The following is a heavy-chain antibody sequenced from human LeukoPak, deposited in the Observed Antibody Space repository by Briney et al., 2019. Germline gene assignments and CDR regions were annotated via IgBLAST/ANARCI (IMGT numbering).Heavy chain of an antibody. V-gene: IGHV3-11*01. CDR2: MSSSGSGI. CDR3: ARGKRTMDV. J-gene: IGHJ6*02. CDR1: GFTFSDYY. Sequence: GGSLRLSCVASGFTFSDYYMTWIRQAPGRGLEWVSYMSSSGSGIYYTESVKGRFTISRDNTKNSLFLQMNSLRAEDTAVYCCARGKRTMDVWGQGTTVTVSS.